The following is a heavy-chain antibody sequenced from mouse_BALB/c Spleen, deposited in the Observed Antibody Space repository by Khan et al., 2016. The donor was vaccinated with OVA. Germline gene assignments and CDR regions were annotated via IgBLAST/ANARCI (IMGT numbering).Heavy chain of an antibody. V-gene: IGHV3-2*02. CDR1: GYSITSGYA. J-gene: IGHJ2*01. CDR2: ISYSGVT. D-gene: IGHD2-4*01. CDR3: ARGNYDGYYFDY. Sequence: EVQLQQSGPGLVKPSQSLSLTCTVTGYSITSGYAWPWIRQFPGTKLEWMGYISYSGVTSYTPSLKRRISITLDPSQHQFFLQLKSVTTEDTATDYCARGNYDGYYFDYWGQGTTLTVSS.